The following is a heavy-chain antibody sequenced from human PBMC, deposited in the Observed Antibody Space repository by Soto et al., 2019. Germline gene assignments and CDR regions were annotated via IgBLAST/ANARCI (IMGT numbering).Heavy chain of an antibody. J-gene: IGHJ3*02. CDR3: APHVHCSGGSCHYDAFDI. CDR1: GFIFGNYM. V-gene: IGHV3-23*01. CDR2: IRDGGEST. D-gene: IGHD2-15*01. Sequence: EVQLLESGGGLVQPGESLRLSCAFSGFIFGNYMMTWVRQAPGKGLEWVSTIRDGGESTYYADSVKGRFTISRYNSKNKLYLQMDSLGVEDTAVYYCAPHVHCSGGSCHYDAFDIRGQGTMVTVSS.